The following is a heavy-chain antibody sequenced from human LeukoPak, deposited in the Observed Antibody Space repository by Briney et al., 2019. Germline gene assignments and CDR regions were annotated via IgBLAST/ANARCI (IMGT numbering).Heavy chain of an antibody. Sequence: SETLSLTCAVYGGSFSGYYWSWIRQPPGKGLEWIGEINHSGSTNYNPSLKSRVTISVDTSKNQFSLKLSSVTAADTAVYYCARNNIVVVPAAIWAMVRGVTKGYYFDYWGQGTLVTVSS. CDR2: INHSGST. V-gene: IGHV4-34*01. CDR1: GGSFSGYY. CDR3: ARNNIVVVPAAIWAMVRGVTKGYYFDY. J-gene: IGHJ4*02. D-gene: IGHD2-2*01.